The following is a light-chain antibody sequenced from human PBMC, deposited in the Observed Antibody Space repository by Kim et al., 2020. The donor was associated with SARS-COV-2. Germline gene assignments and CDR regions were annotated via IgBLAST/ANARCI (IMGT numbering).Light chain of an antibody. CDR3: NSRDTSGYRGV. J-gene: IGLJ2*01. Sequence: SSELTQDPAVSVALGQTVRITCQGDSLRRDYASWYQQKPGQAPLLVIYGKDNRPSGIPDRFSGSNSGNTASLTITGAQAEDEADYSCNSRDTSGYRGVFGGGTKLTVL. V-gene: IGLV3-19*01. CDR1: SLRRDY. CDR2: GKD.